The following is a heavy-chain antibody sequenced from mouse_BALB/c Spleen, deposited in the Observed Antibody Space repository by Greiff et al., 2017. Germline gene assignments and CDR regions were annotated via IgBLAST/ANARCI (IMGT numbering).Heavy chain of an antibody. V-gene: IGHV14-4*02. CDR2: IDPENGDT. J-gene: IGHJ4*01. D-gene: IGHD1-1*01. CDR3: APPVEDYAMDY. Sequence: VQLQQSGAELVRSGASVKLSCTASGFNIKDYYMHWVKQRPEQGLEWIGWIDPENGDTEYAPKFQGKATMTADTSSNTAYLQLSSLTSEDTAVYYCAPPVEDYAMDYWGQGTSVTVSS. CDR1: GFNIKDYY.